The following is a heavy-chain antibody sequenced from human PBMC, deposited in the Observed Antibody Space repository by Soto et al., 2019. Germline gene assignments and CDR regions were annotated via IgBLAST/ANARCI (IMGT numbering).Heavy chain of an antibody. J-gene: IGHJ6*02. CDR1: GFTVSSNY. D-gene: IGHD3-10*01. Sequence: EVQLVESGGGLIQPGGSLRLSCAASGFTVSSNYMSWVRQAPGKGLEWVSVIYSGGSTYYADSVKGRFTISRDNSKNTLYLQMNSLRAEYTAVYYCAREGYYGWDGMDVWGQGTTVTVSS. CDR3: AREGYYGWDGMDV. CDR2: IYSGGST. V-gene: IGHV3-53*01.